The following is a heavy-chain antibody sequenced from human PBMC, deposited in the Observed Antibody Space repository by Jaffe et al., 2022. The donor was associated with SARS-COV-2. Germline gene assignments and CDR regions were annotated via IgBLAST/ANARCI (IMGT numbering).Heavy chain of an antibody. CDR2: IYTSGST. V-gene: IGHV4-61*02. D-gene: IGHD4-4*01. CDR1: GGSISSGSYY. CDR3: ARLTVTEGYFDY. Sequence: QVQLQESGPGLVKPSQTLSLTCTVSGGSISSGSYYWSWIRQPAGKGLEWIGRIYTSGSTNYNPSLKSRVTISVDTSKNQFSLKLSSVTAADTAVYYCARLTVTEGYFDYWGQGTLVTVSS. J-gene: IGHJ4*02.